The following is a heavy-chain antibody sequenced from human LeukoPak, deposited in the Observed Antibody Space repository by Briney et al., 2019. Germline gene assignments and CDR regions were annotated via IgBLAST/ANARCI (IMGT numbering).Heavy chain of an antibody. D-gene: IGHD3-3*01. Sequence: SETLPLTCSVSGISVNNTYFWGWIRQAPGKGLERIGSSYHPGTTDYNPSLKSRVTISIDTSKNQFSLNLRSVSAADTAVYYCTRDDFGIKTDWEDYYYMDVWGKGTTVTVSS. CDR1: GISVNNTYF. CDR2: SYHPGTT. J-gene: IGHJ6*03. CDR3: TRDDFGIKTDWEDYYYMDV. V-gene: IGHV4-38-2*02.